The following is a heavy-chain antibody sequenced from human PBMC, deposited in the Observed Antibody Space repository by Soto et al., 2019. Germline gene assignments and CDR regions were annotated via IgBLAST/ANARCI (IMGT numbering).Heavy chain of an antibody. J-gene: IGHJ4*02. Sequence: GGSLRLSCAASGFTFSSYAMSWVRQAPGKGLEWVSAISGSGGSTYYADSVKGRFTISRDNSKNTLYLQMNSMRAEDTDVYYGAKDTLASFYYSDQRTLVPVSS. CDR2: ISGSGGST. CDR1: GFTFSSYA. CDR3: AKDTLASFYY. V-gene: IGHV3-23*01.